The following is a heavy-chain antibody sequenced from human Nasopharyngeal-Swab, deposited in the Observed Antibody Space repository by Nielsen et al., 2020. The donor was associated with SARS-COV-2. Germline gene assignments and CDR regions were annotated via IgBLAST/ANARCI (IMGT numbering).Heavy chain of an antibody. CDR3: AKDQGYRYGAPDS. V-gene: IGHV3-23*01. CDR2: ITDSGDST. D-gene: IGHD5-18*01. CDR1: GFTFSIYA. J-gene: IGHJ4*02. Sequence: GGSLRLSCAASGFTFSIYAMTWVRQAPGKGLEWVSVITDSGDSTYYADSVKGRFTISRDNSKNTLYLQMNSLRADDAALYYCAKDQGYRYGAPDSWGQGTLVTVSS.